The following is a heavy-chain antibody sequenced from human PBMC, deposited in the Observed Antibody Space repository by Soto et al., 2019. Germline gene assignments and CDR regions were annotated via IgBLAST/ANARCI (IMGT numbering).Heavy chain of an antibody. D-gene: IGHD6-13*01. CDR1: GFTFSSYW. V-gene: IGHV3-7*01. CDR2: IKQDGSEE. Sequence: EVQLVESGGGLVQPGGSLRLSCVDSGFTFSSYWMSWVRQAPVKGLEWVGNIKQDGSEENYVDSVKGRFTISRDNAKNSMYLQMNSLRVEDTAVYYCARIAASGRGWDVWGQGDHGRRLL. CDR3: ARIAASGRGWDV. J-gene: IGHJ6*02.